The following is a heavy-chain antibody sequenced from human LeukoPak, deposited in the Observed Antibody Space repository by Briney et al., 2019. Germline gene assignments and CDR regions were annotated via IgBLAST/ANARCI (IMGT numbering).Heavy chain of an antibody. CDR2: INTNTGNP. CDR1: GYTFTSYA. CDR3: ARLNYDTSGYYYDYYGMDV. J-gene: IGHJ6*02. V-gene: IGHV7-4-1*02. D-gene: IGHD3-22*01. Sequence: ASVKVSCKASGYTFTSYAMNWVRQAPGQGLEWMGWINTNTGNPTYAQGFTGRFVFSLDTSVSTAYLQISSLKAEDTAVYYCARLNYDTSGYYYDYYGMDVWGQGTTVTVSS.